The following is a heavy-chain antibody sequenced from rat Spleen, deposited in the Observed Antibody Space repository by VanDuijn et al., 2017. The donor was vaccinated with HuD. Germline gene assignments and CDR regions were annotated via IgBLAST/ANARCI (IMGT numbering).Heavy chain of an antibody. Sequence: EVQLVESGGGLVQPGRSLKLSCAASGFTFSNYGMAWVRQTPTKGLEWVASISTGGGNTYYRDSVKGRFTISRDNAKNTQYLQMDSLRSEDTATYYCARDMSRTIAAKSYWYFDFWGPGTMVTVSS. D-gene: IGHD1-2*01. J-gene: IGHJ1*01. CDR1: GFTFSNYG. CDR2: ISTGGGNT. CDR3: ARDMSRTIAAKSYWYFDF. V-gene: IGHV5S14*01.